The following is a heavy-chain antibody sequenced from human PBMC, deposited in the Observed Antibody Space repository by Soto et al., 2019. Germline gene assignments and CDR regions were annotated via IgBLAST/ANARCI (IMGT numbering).Heavy chain of an antibody. D-gene: IGHD2-8*01. Sequence: SETLSLTCTASGGSRSSHDYCWSWIRKHPAKGLEWIGYIHNSGIPYYSPSLRSRVTISVDTSQNQVSLELRSVTAADTAVYYCAGKPNALYYFDYWGQGILVTVSS. J-gene: IGHJ4*02. CDR2: IHNSGIP. V-gene: IGHV4-31*02. CDR1: GGSRSSHDYC. CDR3: AGKPNALYYFDY.